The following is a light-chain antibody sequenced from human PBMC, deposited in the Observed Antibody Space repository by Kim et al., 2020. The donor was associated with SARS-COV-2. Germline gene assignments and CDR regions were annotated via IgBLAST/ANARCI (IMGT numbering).Light chain of an antibody. CDR3: QVWDSSSDHHV. V-gene: IGLV3-21*04. CDR2: YDS. Sequence: APGKTARITWGGNNIGSKSVHWYQQKPGQAPVLVIYYDSDRPSGIPERFSGSNSGNTATLTISRVEAGDEADYYCQVWDSSSDHHVFGTGTKVTVL. J-gene: IGLJ1*01. CDR1: NIGSKS.